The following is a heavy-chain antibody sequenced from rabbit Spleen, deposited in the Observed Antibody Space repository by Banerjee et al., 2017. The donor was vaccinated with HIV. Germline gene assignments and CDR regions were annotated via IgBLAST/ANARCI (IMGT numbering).Heavy chain of an antibody. CDR2: IYTGNSKT. V-gene: IGHV1S40*01. CDR1: GFSFSSSYD. Sequence: QSLEESGGGLVQPEGSLTLTCTASGFSFSSSYDMCWVRQAPGKGLEWIACIYTGNSKTYYASWAKGRFTISKTSSTTVTLQMTSLTVADTATYFCARDAGRGDYIDGVFNLWGQGTLVTVS. J-gene: IGHJ4*01. D-gene: IGHD8-1*01. CDR3: ARDAGRGDYIDGVFNL.